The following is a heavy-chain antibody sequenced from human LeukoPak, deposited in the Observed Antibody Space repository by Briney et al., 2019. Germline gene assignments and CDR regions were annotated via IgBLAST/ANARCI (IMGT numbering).Heavy chain of an antibody. CDR1: GLTVTTNY. Sequence: GESLRLSCVASGLTVTTNYVSWVRQAPGKGLEWVSVMYSRGKTYYADSVKGRFTISRDISTNMVHLQMNSLRTEDTAMYFCASNDYPITYQYMDVWGTGTTVTVSS. J-gene: IGHJ6*03. CDR2: MYSRGKT. D-gene: IGHD5-12*01. CDR3: ASNDYPITYQYMDV. V-gene: IGHV3-66*02.